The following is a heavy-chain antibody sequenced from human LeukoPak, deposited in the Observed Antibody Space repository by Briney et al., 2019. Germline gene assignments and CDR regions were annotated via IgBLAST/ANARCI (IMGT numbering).Heavy chain of an antibody. V-gene: IGHV3-30-3*01. CDR3: PRGVVPLGELLSRSPYGMDV. CDR2: ISYDGSNK. J-gene: IGHJ6*02. D-gene: IGHD3-10*01. Sequence: GRSLRLSCAASGFTFSSHAMHWVRQAPGKGLEWVAVISYDGSNKYYADSVKGRFTISRDNSKNTLYLQMNRLRPEDTAVHYCPRGVVPLGELLSRSPYGMDVWGQGTTVTVSS. CDR1: GFTFSSHA.